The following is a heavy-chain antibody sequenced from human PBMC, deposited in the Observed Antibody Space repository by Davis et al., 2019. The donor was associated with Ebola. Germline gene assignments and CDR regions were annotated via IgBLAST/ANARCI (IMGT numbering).Heavy chain of an antibody. J-gene: IGHJ4*02. V-gene: IGHV3-23*01. CDR1: GFTFGNYA. CDR3: AKDRRGYNSAADY. D-gene: IGHD5-24*01. Sequence: GESLKISCAASGFTFGNYAMNWVRQAPGKGLEWVSSISGSGSSTHYADSVKGRFTISRDNSKNTLYLQMNSLRADDTAVYYCAKDRRGYNSAADYWGQGTLVTVSS. CDR2: ISGSGSST.